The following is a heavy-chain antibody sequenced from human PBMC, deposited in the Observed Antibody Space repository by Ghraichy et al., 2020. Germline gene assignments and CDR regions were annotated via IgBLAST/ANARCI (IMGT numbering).Heavy chain of an antibody. CDR1: GGSITSSY. CDR2: ISYNGGS. V-gene: IGHV4-59*01. CDR3: ARGERGGFKSYLFAF. D-gene: IGHD5-24*01. J-gene: IGHJ4*02. Sequence: SETLSLTCTVSGGSITSSYWSWIRKSPGRGLEWIGYISYNGGSNYNSSLKTRVSISLDTSKNEFSLMLSSVTAADTAAYYCARGERGGFKSYLFAFWGQGILVTVSS.